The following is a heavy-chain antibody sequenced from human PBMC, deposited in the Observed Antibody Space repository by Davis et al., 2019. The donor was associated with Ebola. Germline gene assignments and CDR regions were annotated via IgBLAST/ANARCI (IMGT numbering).Heavy chain of an antibody. CDR1: GYSISSGYY. CDR3: ARQELLWFGELLYVPNWFDP. J-gene: IGHJ5*02. CDR2: IYYSGST. D-gene: IGHD3-10*01. V-gene: IGHV4-38-2*02. Sequence: MPSETLSLTCTVSGYSISSGYYWGWIRQPPGKGLEWIGSIYYSGSTYYNPSLKSRVTIYVDTSKNQFSLKLSSVTAADTAVYYCARQELLWFGELLYVPNWFDPWGQGTLVTVSS.